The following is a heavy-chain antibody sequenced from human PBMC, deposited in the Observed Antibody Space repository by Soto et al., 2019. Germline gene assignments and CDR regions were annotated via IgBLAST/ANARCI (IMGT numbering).Heavy chain of an antibody. CDR3: ARRYGPGFDY. V-gene: IGHV4-59*08. Sequence: SETLSLTCIVSGGSISNYYWSWIRQPPGKGLEWIGYIYYSGSTNDNPSLTSRVTISVDTSKNQFSLKLSSVTAADTAVYYCARRYGPGFDYWGQGTLVTVSS. D-gene: IGHD4-17*01. J-gene: IGHJ4*02. CDR2: IYYSGST. CDR1: GGSISNYY.